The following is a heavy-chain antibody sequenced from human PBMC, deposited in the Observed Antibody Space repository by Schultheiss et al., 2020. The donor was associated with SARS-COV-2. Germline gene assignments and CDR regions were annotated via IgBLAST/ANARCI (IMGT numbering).Heavy chain of an antibody. V-gene: IGHV1-8*01. CDR2: MDPNSGNT. J-gene: IGHJ6*02. D-gene: IGHD3-16*01. CDR3: ARDGAHYYYGMDV. Sequence: ASVKVSCTAPGGTSSSYAISWVRQAPGQGLEWMGWMDPNSGNTGYAQKFQGRVTITRNTSISTAYMELSSLRSEDTAVYYCARDGAHYYYGMDVWGQGTTVTVSS. CDR1: GGTSSSYA.